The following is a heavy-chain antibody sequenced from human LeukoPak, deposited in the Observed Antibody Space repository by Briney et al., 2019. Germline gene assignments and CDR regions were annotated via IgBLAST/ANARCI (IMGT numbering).Heavy chain of an antibody. CDR2: IYYSGST. CDR1: GGSISSYY. V-gene: IGHV4-59*01. Sequence: KPSETLSLTCTVSGGSISSYYWSWIRQPPGKGLEWIGYIYYSGSTNYNPTLKSRVTISVDTSKNQFSLKPSSVTAADTAVYYCARDPYGMDVWGQGTTVTVSS. CDR3: ARDPYGMDV. J-gene: IGHJ6*02.